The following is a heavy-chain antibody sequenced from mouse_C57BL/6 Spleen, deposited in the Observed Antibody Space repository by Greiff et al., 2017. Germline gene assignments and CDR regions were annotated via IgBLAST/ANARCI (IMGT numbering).Heavy chain of an antibody. V-gene: IGHV5-4*01. J-gene: IGHJ4*01. CDR3: ARGGTAAMDY. CDR1: GFTFSSYA. Sequence: EVQFVESGGGLVKPGGSLKLSCAASGFTFSSYAMSWVRQTPEKRLEWVATISDGGSYTYYPDNVKGRFTISRAKAKNNLYLQMSNLKSEDTAMYYCARGGTAAMDYWGQGTSVTVSS. D-gene: IGHD3-3*01. CDR2: ISDGGSYT.